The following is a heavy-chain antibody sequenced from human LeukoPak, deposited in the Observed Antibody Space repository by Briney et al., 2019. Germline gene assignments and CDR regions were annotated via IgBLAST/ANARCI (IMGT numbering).Heavy chain of an antibody. D-gene: IGHD4-17*01. CDR3: IVFGDSNH. CDR1: GFTVSSNY. V-gene: IGHV3-53*01. J-gene: IGHJ5*02. Sequence: GGSLRLSCAASGFTVSSNYMSWVRQAPGKGLEWVSAIHTSGDTCYADSVKGRFTISRDTFKNTLYLQINSLRVEDTAVYYCIVFGDSNHWGQGTLVTVSS. CDR2: IHTSGDT.